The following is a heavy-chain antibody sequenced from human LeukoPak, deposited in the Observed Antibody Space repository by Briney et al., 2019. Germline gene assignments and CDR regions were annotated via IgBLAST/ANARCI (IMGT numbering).Heavy chain of an antibody. CDR2: FDPEDGET. Sequence: GASVKVSCKVSGYTLTELSMHWVRQAPGKGLEWMGGFDPEDGETIYAQKFQGRVTMTEDTSTDTAYMELSSLRSEDTAVYYCATNRQWLVPDGYDYWGQGTLVTVSS. CDR3: ATNRQWLVPDGYDY. J-gene: IGHJ4*02. V-gene: IGHV1-24*01. CDR1: GYTLTELS. D-gene: IGHD6-19*01.